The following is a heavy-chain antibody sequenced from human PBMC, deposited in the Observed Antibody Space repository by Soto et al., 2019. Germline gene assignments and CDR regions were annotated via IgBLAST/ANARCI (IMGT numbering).Heavy chain of an antibody. CDR2: IYHSGGT. Sequence: PSETLSLTSAVSGGPITSGGYSWSWIRQPPGKGLEWIGYIYHSGGTYYNPSLKSRVTLSIDRTKKQFSLKLKSVTAADTAVYFCARTMTTSGWFDPWGQGTLVTVSS. V-gene: IGHV4-30-2*01. D-gene: IGHD4-17*01. CDR1: GGPITSGGYS. J-gene: IGHJ5*02. CDR3: ARTMTTSGWFDP.